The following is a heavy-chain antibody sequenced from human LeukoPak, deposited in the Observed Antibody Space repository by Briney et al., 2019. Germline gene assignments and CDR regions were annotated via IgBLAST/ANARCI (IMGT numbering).Heavy chain of an antibody. Sequence: GGSLRLSCAASGFTFSTSWMSWVRQAPGKGLEWVANMKGDGREKYYVDSVKGRFTISRDNAKKSLFLQMNSLRGEDTAVYYCARGASWGQGTLVTAS. CDR1: GFTFSTSW. V-gene: IGHV3-7*04. CDR2: MKGDGREK. J-gene: IGHJ4*02. CDR3: ARGAS.